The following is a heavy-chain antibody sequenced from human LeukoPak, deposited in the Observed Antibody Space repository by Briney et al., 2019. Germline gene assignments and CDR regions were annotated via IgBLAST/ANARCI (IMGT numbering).Heavy chain of an antibody. CDR1: GFTVSSNY. Sequence: GGSLRLSCAASGFTVSSNYMSWVRQAPGKGLEWVSVIYSGGSTYYADSVKGRFTISRDNSKDTLYLQMNSLRAEDRAVYYCAKRGVGGVIVAFGYWGQGTLVTVSS. V-gene: IGHV3-66*01. J-gene: IGHJ4*02. CDR3: AKRGVGGVIVAFGY. D-gene: IGHD3-16*02. CDR2: IYSGGST.